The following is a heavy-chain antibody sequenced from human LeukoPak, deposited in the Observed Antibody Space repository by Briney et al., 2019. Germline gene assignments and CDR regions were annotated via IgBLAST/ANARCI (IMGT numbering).Heavy chain of an antibody. V-gene: IGHV4-59*12. CDR3: AREGSGYAFFNY. CDR1: X. Sequence: XXSWIRQPPGKGLEWIGYIFYSGSTNYNPSLKSRVTISVDTSKNQFSLKLSSVTAADTAVYYCAREGSGYAFFNYWGQGTLVTVSS. D-gene: IGHD5-12*01. J-gene: IGHJ4*02. CDR2: IFYSGST.